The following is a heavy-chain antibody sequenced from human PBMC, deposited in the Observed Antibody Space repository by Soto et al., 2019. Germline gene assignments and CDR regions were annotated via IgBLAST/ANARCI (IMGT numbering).Heavy chain of an antibody. J-gene: IGHJ4*02. Sequence: GASVKVSCKASGYTFTSYAMNWVRQAPGQRLEWMGWINAGNGSTYYADSVKGRFTISRDNSKNTLYLQMNSLRAEDTAVYYCASTLYGSGSYYNSYPPLYWGQGTLVTV. CDR3: ASTLYGSGSYYNSYPPLY. CDR1: GYTFTSYA. CDR2: INAGNGST. D-gene: IGHD3-10*01. V-gene: IGHV1-3*01.